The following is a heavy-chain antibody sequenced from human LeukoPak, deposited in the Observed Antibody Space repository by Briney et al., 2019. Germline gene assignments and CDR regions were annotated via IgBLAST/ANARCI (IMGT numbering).Heavy chain of an antibody. CDR1: GFTFDDYA. D-gene: IGHD4-17*01. V-gene: IGHV3-9*01. Sequence: GRSLTLSCVASGFTFDDYAMQWVGHAAGKGVEGVACISWYSGSIGYADSVKSRFTISRDTAKNSLYLHMNSLRAEDTALYYCAKLGDAYGDYVGGDGDFDYWGQGTLVTVSS. CDR2: ISWYSGSI. CDR3: AKLGDAYGDYVGGDGDFDY. J-gene: IGHJ4*02.